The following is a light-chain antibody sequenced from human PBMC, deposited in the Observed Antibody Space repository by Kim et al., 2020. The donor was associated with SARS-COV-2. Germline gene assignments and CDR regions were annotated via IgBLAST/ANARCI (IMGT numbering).Light chain of an antibody. CDR1: QSVSSSY. CDR2: GAS. J-gene: IGKJ3*01. Sequence: PGERATLSCRASQSVSSSYLAWYQQKPGQAPRLLIYGASSRAAGIPDRFSGGGSGTDFTLTISRLEPEDFAVYYCQQYGSSPRFTFGPGTKVDIK. CDR3: QQYGSSPRFT. V-gene: IGKV3-20*01.